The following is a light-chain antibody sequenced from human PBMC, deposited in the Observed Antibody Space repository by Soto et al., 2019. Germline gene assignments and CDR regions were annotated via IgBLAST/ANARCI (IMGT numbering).Light chain of an antibody. CDR1: SSDVGGYNF. CDR3: SSYAGTSYV. J-gene: IGLJ1*01. V-gene: IGLV2-8*01. CDR2: EVT. Sequence: QSALTQPPSASGSPGQSVTVSCSGNSSDVGGYNFVSWYQQHPGKAPKLIIYEVTKRPSGVPDRFSGSKSGNTASLTVSGLQAEDEADYYCSSYAGTSYVFGTGTKLTVL.